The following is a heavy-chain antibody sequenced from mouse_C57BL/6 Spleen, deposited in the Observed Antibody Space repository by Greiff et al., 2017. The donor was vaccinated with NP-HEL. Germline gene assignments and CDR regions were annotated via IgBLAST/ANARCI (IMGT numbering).Heavy chain of an antibody. CDR3: APYYYGSSYGYFDA. J-gene: IGHJ1*03. CDR1: GFNIKDYY. D-gene: IGHD1-1*01. CDR2: IDPEDGET. Sequence: EVQLQQSGAELVKPGASVKLSCTASGFNIKDYYMHWVQQRPEQGLEWIGRIDPEDGETKYAPKFQGKDTITSDTSSNTAYLQLSSLTSEDTAVYYCAPYYYGSSYGYFDAWGTGTTVTVSS. V-gene: IGHV14-2*01.